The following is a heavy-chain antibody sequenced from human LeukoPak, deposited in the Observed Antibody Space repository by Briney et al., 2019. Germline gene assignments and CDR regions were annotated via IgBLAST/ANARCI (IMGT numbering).Heavy chain of an antibody. D-gene: IGHD5-24*01. J-gene: IGHJ4*02. CDR2: INPNGGST. CDR1: GYTFTSYF. CDR3: ARGIGNGYRLFDY. Sequence: GASVKVSCKASGYTFTSYFMHWVRQAPGQGLEWMGIINPNGGSTRYALKFQGRVTMTRDTSTRTVFMEMSSLRSEDTAVYYCARGIGNGYRLFDYWGQGTLVTVSS. V-gene: IGHV1-46*01.